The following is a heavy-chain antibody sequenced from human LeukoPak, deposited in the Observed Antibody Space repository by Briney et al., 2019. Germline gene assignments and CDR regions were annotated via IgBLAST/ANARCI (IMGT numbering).Heavy chain of an antibody. Sequence: PSETLSLTCTVSVGSIDSNSWTWIRQPPGKGLEWIGYIYYSGTTNYNPSLKSRVTMSVDMSKNQFSLKLSSVTAADRAVYYCARRSSSWKNWFDPWGRGTLVTVSS. CDR2: IYYSGTT. CDR3: ARRSSSWKNWFDP. J-gene: IGHJ5*02. CDR1: VGSIDSNS. D-gene: IGHD6-13*01. V-gene: IGHV4-59*01.